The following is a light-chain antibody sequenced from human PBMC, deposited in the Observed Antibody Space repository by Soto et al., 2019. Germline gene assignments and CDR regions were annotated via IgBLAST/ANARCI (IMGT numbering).Light chain of an antibody. Sequence: DIQMTQSPSSLSASVGDRVTITCRASQSTSSYLNWYQQKPGKAPKLLIYAASSLQSGVPSRFSGSGSGTDFTLTISSLQPEDFATYYCQQSYSTLWTFGQGTKVAIK. CDR2: AAS. J-gene: IGKJ1*01. V-gene: IGKV1-39*01. CDR3: QQSYSTLWT. CDR1: QSTSSY.